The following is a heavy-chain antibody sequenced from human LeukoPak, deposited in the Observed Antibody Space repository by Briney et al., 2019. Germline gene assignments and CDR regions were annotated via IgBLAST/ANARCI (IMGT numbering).Heavy chain of an antibody. CDR3: ARDASDYDILTGYMDV. CDR2: IKQDGSEK. CDR1: GFTFSSYW. J-gene: IGHJ6*03. Sequence: GGSLRVSCAASGFTFSSYWMSWVRQAPGKGLEWVANIKQDGSEKYYVDSVKGRFTISRDNAKKSLYLQMTSLRAEDTAVYYCARDASDYDILTGYMDVWGKGTTVTVSS. V-gene: IGHV3-7*01. D-gene: IGHD3-9*01.